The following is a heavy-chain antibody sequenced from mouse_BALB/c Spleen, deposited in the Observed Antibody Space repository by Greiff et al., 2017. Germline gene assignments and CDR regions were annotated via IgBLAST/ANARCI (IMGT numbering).Heavy chain of an antibody. Sequence: DVQLVESGGGLVKPGGSLKLSCAASGFTFSSYTMSWVRQTPEKRLEWVATISSGGSYTYYPDSVKGRFTISRDNAKNTLYLQMSSLKSEDTAMYYCTRGFTTVVPFDYWGQGTTLTVSS. CDR3: TRGFTTVVPFDY. V-gene: IGHV5-6-4*01. D-gene: IGHD1-1*01. CDR1: GFTFSSYT. CDR2: ISSGGSYT. J-gene: IGHJ2*01.